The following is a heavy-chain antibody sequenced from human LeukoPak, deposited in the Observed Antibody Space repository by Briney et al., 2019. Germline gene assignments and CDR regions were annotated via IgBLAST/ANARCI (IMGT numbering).Heavy chain of an antibody. Sequence: ASVKVSCKASGYTFTNYYMHWVRQAPGQGLEWMGIINPSGGGTTYAQKFQGRVSMTRDTSTSTFYMDLSSLRSEDTAVYYCAGSSSSWYGPLRWGQGTLVTVSS. CDR2: INPSGGGT. CDR3: AGSSSSWYGPLR. CDR1: GYTFTNYY. V-gene: IGHV1-46*01. J-gene: IGHJ4*02. D-gene: IGHD6-13*01.